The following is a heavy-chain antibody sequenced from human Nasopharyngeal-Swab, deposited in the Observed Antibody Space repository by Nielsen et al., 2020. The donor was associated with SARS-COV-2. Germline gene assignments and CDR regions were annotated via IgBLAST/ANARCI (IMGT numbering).Heavy chain of an antibody. Sequence: GGSLRLSCVVSGFTVSSSFVSWVRQAPGKGPQWVSIITADGNTFYADSVKGRFTISRDNSKNTLYLQMNSLRADDTALYYCARDKRVGATEDAYDIWGQGTMVTVSS. CDR1: GFTVSSSF. D-gene: IGHD1-26*01. CDR3: ARDKRVGATEDAYDI. J-gene: IGHJ3*02. V-gene: IGHV3-53*01. CDR2: ITADGNT.